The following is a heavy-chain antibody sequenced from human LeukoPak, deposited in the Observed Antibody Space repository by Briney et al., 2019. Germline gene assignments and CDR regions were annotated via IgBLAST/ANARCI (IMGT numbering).Heavy chain of an antibody. J-gene: IGHJ6*03. CDR3: ARGVTTRYYYYYMDV. D-gene: IGHD4-17*01. CDR2: INHSGST. CDR1: GGSFSGYY. V-gene: IGHV4-34*01. Sequence: PPETLSLTCAVYGGSFSGYYWSWIRQPPGKGLEWIGEINHSGSTNYNPSLKSRVTISVDTSKNQFSLKLSSVTAADTAVYYCARGVTTRYYYYYMDVWGKGTTVTVSS.